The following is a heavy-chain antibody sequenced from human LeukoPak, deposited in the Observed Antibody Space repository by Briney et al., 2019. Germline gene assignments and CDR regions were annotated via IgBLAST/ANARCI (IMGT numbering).Heavy chain of an antibody. CDR2: IHSGGST. D-gene: IGHD3-22*01. V-gene: IGHV3-66*01. CDR1: GFTVSSNY. J-gene: IGHJ4*02. CDR3: ATDSDYYDTSGYLY. Sequence: GGSLRLSCAASGFTVSSNYMSWLRQAPGKGLEWVSVIHSGGSTYYADSVKGRFTISRDNSKNTLYLQMTSLRAEDTAVYYCATDSDYYDTSGYLYWGQGTLVTVSS.